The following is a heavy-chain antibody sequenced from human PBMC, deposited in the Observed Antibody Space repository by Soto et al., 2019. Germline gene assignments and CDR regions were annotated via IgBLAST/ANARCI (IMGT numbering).Heavy chain of an antibody. D-gene: IGHD3-3*01. J-gene: IGHJ5*02. CDR2: IDYSGNT. Sequence: QVQLQEPGPGLAETLSLTCTVSGVSITSGDYYWNWIRQPPGKGLEWIGNIDYSGNTYYNPSLKSRLTISLDTSKNQFSLKLSSVTAADTAVYYCASFGVASMNWFDPWGQGTLVTVSS. CDR1: GVSITSGDYY. V-gene: IGHV4-30-4*01. CDR3: ASFGVASMNWFDP.